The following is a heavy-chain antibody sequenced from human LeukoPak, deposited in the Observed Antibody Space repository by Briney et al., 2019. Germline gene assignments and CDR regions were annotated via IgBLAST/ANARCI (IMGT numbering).Heavy chain of an antibody. V-gene: IGHV6-1*01. D-gene: IGHD6-13*01. CDR2: TYYRSKWYN. J-gene: IGHJ4*02. Sequence: SQTLSLTCAISGDSVSSNSAAWNWIRQSPSRGLEWLGSTYYRSKWYNDYAVSVKSRITLNPDTSKNQFSLQLNSVTPEDTAVYYCAREGQQLVRGGFDYWGQGTLVTVSS. CDR1: GDSVSSNSAA. CDR3: AREGQQLVRGGFDY.